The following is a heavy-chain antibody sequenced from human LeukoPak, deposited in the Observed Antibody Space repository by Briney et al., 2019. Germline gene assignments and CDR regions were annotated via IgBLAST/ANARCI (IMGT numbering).Heavy chain of an antibody. Sequence: SQTLSLTCTVSGGSIGTSAYYWNWFRQHPGKGLEWIGFISDGGSTLYNPSLKSRVTISSDTSKDHFSLKLTSVTAADMAVYYCARGRYSYGWNDSWGQGTLVTVSS. CDR2: ISDGGST. D-gene: IGHD3-16*02. J-gene: IGHJ5*01. CDR3: ARGRYSYGWNDS. V-gene: IGHV4-31*03. CDR1: GGSIGTSAYY.